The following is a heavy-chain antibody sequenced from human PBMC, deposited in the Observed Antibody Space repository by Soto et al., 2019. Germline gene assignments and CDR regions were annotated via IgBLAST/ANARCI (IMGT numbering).Heavy chain of an antibody. V-gene: IGHV3-21*01. CDR3: ARHRRSPAEYYFDS. D-gene: IGHD1-26*01. CDR1: GFALSSYS. Sequence: GGSLRLSCVASGFALSSYSMNWVRQAPGKGLEWVSSISSSSSYISYADSVRGRFTISRDNAKNSLYLQGNSLRAEDTAVYYCARHRRSPAEYYFDSWGQGTLVTVSS. J-gene: IGHJ4*02. CDR2: ISSSSSYI.